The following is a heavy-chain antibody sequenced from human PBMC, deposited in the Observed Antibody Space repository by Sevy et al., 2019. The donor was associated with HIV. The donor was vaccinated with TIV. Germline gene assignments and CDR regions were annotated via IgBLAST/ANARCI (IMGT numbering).Heavy chain of an antibody. Sequence: GGSLRLSCAASGFTFSTYDMHWVRQAPGKGLEWVALIWYDGTNKYYADSVKGRFTISRDNSKNTLSLQMNSLRAEDTAVYYCARYRDGYNYDYWGQGILVTVSS. CDR2: IWYDGTNK. V-gene: IGHV3-33*01. CDR1: GFTFSTYD. D-gene: IGHD5-12*01. CDR3: ARYRDGYNYDY. J-gene: IGHJ4*02.